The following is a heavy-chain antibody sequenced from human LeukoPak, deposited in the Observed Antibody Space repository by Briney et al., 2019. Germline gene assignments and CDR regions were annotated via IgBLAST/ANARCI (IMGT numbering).Heavy chain of an antibody. CDR2: INPNNGGT. V-gene: IGHV1-2*02. D-gene: IGHD3-9*01. Sequence: GASVKVSCKASGYTFTGYYMHWVRQAPGQGLEWMGWINPNNGGTNYAQKLQGRVTMTTDTSTSTACMELRSLRSDDTAVYYCARPRYDILTGPSYYYFDYWGQGTLVTVSS. CDR3: ARPRYDILTGPSYYYFDY. J-gene: IGHJ4*02. CDR1: GYTFTGYY.